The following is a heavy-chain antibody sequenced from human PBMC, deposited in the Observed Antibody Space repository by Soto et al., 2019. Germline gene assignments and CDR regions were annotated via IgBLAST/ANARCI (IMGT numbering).Heavy chain of an antibody. V-gene: IGHV1-18*01. D-gene: IGHD3-22*01. CDR3: ARVGSLTYYYDSSGPKNFDY. Sequence: ASVKVSCKASGYTFTSYGISWVRQAPGQGLEWMGWISAYNGNTNYAQKLQGRVTMTTDTSTSTAYMELRSLRSDDTAVYYCARVGSLTYYYDSSGPKNFDYWGQGTLVTSPQ. CDR1: GYTFTSYG. J-gene: IGHJ4*02. CDR2: ISAYNGNT.